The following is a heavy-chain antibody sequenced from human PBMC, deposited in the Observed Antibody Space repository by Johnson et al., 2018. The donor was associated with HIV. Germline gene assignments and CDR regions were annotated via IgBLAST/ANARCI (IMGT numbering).Heavy chain of an antibody. D-gene: IGHD2-8*01. V-gene: IGHV3-53*01. CDR2: IYSDGST. Sequence: VHLVASGGGLIQPGASLTLSRSASGFTVSRNYMSWVRQAPGKGLEWVSIIYSDGSTYFADSVKGRFPISRDNSKNTLFLQMNSLRVEDTAVYYCARLKNGAFDIWGQGTMVTVSS. CDR3: ARLKNGAFDI. CDR1: GFTVSRNY. J-gene: IGHJ3*02.